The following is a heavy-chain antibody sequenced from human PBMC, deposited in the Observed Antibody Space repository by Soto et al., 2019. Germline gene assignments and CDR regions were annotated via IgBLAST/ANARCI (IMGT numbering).Heavy chain of an antibody. V-gene: IGHV4-59*01. CDR3: AREMGYLEY. CDR1: GGSISSYY. Sequence: SETLSLTCTVSGGSISSYYWSWIRQPPGKGLEWIGYIYYSGSTNYNPSLKSRVTISVDTSKNQFSLKLSSVTAADTAVYDCAREMGYLEYWGQGTLVTVSS. J-gene: IGHJ4*02. CDR2: IYYSGST. D-gene: IGHD2-8*01.